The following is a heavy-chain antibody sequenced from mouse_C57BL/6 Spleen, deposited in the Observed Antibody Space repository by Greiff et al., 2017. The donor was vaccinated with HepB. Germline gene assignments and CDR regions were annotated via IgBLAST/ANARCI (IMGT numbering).Heavy chain of an antibody. J-gene: IGHJ1*03. CDR1: GFTFSSYA. D-gene: IGHD2-5*01. Sequence: EVMLVESGEGLVKPGGSLKLSCAASGFTFSSYAMSWVRQTPEKRLEWVAYISSGGDYIYYADTVKGRFTISRDNARNTLYLQMSSLKSEDTAMYYCTRAGYSTTWGYFDVWGTGTTVTVSS. V-gene: IGHV5-9-1*02. CDR2: ISSGGDYI. CDR3: TRAGYSTTWGYFDV.